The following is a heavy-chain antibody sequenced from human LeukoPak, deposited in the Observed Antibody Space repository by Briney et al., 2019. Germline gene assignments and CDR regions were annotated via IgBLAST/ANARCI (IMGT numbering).Heavy chain of an antibody. CDR2: IYPGDSDT. CDR1: GYSFTSYW. V-gene: IGHV5-51*01. Sequence: GESLKISCKGSGYSFTSYWIGWVRQMPGKGLEWMGIIYPGDSDTRYSPSFQGQVTISADKSISTAYLQWSGLKASDTAMYYCARPYSFLAVADYYFDYWGQGTLVTVSS. J-gene: IGHJ4*02. D-gene: IGHD6-19*01. CDR3: ARPYSFLAVADYYFDY.